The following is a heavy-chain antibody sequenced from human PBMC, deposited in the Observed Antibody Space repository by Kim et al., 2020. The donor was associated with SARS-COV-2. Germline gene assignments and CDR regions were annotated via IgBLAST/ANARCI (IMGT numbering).Heavy chain of an antibody. CDR2: ISHDGSIK. V-gene: IGHV3-30*09. J-gene: IGHJ5*02. Sequence: GGSLRLSCAASGFTFSNYAMHWVRQAPGKGLEWVAVISHDGSIKYHIDSVKGRFAISRDNSKNTLYLQMNSLRAEDTAVYYCATLTVTDYFDPWGQGTLV. D-gene: IGHD1-7*01. CDR3: ATLTVTDYFDP. CDR1: GFTFSNYA.